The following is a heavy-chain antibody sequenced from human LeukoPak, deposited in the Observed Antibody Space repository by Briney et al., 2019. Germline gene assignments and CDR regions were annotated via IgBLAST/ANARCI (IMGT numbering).Heavy chain of an antibody. D-gene: IGHD3-10*01. CDR2: IYISGST. CDR3: ARDLRGVTAD. Sequence: PSETLPLTCNVSGDSISSSSYYWSWIRQPAGKGLEWIGRIYISGSTKYNPSLESRVTISLDASKSQFALKLSSVTAADTAVYYCARDLRGVTADWGQGTLLTVSS. V-gene: IGHV4-61*02. J-gene: IGHJ4*02. CDR1: GDSISSSSYY.